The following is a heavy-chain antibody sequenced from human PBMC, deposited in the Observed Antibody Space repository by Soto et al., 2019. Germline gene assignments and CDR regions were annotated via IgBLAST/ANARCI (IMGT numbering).Heavy chain of an antibody. D-gene: IGHD3-22*01. CDR2: FDPEDGET. Sequence: ASVKVSCKVSGYTLTELSMHWVRQAPGKGLEWMGGFDPEDGETIYAQKFQGRVTMTEDTSTDTAYMELSSLRSEDTAVYYCATDRRYYYDSSGYPPLDYWGQGTLVTVSS. J-gene: IGHJ4*02. CDR3: ATDRRYYYDSSGYPPLDY. V-gene: IGHV1-24*01. CDR1: GYTLTELS.